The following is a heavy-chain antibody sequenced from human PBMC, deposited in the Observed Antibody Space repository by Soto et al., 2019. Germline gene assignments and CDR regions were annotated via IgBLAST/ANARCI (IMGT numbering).Heavy chain of an antibody. CDR3: TTEYYYDSSGYFSSAIRDDAFDI. CDR1: GFTFSNAW. D-gene: IGHD3-22*01. CDR2: IKSKTDGGTT. Sequence: EVQLVESGGGLVKPGGSLRLSCAASGFTFSNAWMNWVRQAPGKGLEWVGRIKSKTDGGTTDYAAPVKGSFTISRDDSKNTLYLQMNSLKTEDTAVYYCTTEYYYDSSGYFSSAIRDDAFDIWGQGTMVTVSS. J-gene: IGHJ3*02. V-gene: IGHV3-15*07.